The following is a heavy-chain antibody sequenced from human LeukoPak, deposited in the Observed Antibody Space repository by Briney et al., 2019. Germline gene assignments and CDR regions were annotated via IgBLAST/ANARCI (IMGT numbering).Heavy chain of an antibody. V-gene: IGHV3-23*01. Sequence: GGSLRLSCAASGFTFSSYAMSWVRQAPGKGLEWVSAISGSGGSTYYADSVKGRFTISRDNSKNSLYLQMNSLKTGDTALYYCAKEKTATSIPFDYWGQGTLVTVSS. CDR1: GFTFSSYA. CDR3: AKEKTATSIPFDY. CDR2: ISGSGGST. D-gene: IGHD4-11*01. J-gene: IGHJ4*02.